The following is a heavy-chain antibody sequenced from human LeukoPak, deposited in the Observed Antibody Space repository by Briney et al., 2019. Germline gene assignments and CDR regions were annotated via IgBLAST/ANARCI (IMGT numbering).Heavy chain of an antibody. CDR1: GGSISSYY. CDR3: AGFQWLEGGYFDS. J-gene: IGHJ4*02. D-gene: IGHD6-19*01. V-gene: IGHV4-4*07. CDR2: IYTRGS. Sequence: SETLSLTCTVSGGSISSYYWSWIRQPAGKGLEWIGRIYTRGSNYNPSLKSRVSMSVDTSKNQFSLRLSSVTAADTAVYYCAGFQWLEGGYFDSWGQGTLVTVSS.